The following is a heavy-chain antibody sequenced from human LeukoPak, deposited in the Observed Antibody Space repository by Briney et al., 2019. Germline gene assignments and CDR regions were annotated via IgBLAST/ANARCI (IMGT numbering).Heavy chain of an antibody. J-gene: IGHJ2*01. CDR1: VGSISSSSYY. CDR2: IYYSGST. D-gene: IGHD6-6*01. V-gene: IGHV4-39*01. CDR3: ARRPGWYFDL. Sequence: SETLSLTCTVSVGSISSSSYYWGWIRQPPGKELEWIGSIYYSGSTYYNPSLKSRVTISVDTSKNQFSLKLSSVTAADTAVYYCARRPGWYFDLWGRGTLVTVSS.